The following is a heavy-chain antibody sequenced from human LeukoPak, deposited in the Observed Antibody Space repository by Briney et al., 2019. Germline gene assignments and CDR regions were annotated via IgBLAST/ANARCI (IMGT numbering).Heavy chain of an antibody. CDR2: IYSSGST. V-gene: IGHV4-61*05. J-gene: IGHJ4*02. D-gene: IGHD5-24*01. Sequence: PSETLSLTCTVSGGSISSSSYYWSWIRQPPGKGLEWIGYIYSSGSTNYNPSLKSRVTISVDTSKNQFSLKLSSVTAADTAVYYCARGREDGYNFFHWGQGTLVTVSS. CDR1: GGSISSSSYY. CDR3: ARGREDGYNFFH.